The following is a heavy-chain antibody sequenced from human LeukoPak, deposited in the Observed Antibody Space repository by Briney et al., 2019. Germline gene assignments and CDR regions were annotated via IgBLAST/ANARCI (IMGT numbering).Heavy chain of an antibody. J-gene: IGHJ3*02. V-gene: IGHV1-2*02. CDR3: WVVITHDAFDI. CDR1: GYTFTGYY. Sequence: ASVKVSCKASGYTFTGYYMHWVRQAPGQGLEWMGWINPNSGGTNYSQKFQGRVTMTKDTSISTAYMELMRLRSDDTAVYYCWVVITHDAFDIWGQGTMVTVSS. D-gene: IGHD3-22*01. CDR2: INPNSGGT.